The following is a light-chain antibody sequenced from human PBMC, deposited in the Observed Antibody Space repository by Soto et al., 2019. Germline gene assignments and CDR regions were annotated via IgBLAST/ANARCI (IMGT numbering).Light chain of an antibody. CDR1: SDDVGSFKH. V-gene: IGLV2-11*01. Sequence: QSALTQPRSVSASPGQSVTISCIGTSDDVGSFKHVSWYQHHPGKAPKLIIFDVNKRPSGVPDRFSGSKSGNTASLTISGLQSDDEADYSCCSYAGRYTLVFGGGTKVTVL. J-gene: IGLJ2*01. CDR3: CSYAGRYTLV. CDR2: DVN.